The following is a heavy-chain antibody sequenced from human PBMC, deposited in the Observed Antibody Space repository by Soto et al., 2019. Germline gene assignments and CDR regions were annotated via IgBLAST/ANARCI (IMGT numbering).Heavy chain of an antibody. CDR3: ARDPMGRSYGSVGSYFDY. V-gene: IGHV3-30-3*01. J-gene: IGHJ4*02. CDR2: ISYDGSNK. CDR1: GFTFSSYA. D-gene: IGHD3-10*01. Sequence: QVQLVESGGGVVQPGRSLRLSCAASGFTFSSYAMHWVRQAPGKGLEGVAVISYDGSNKYYADSVKGRCTISRDKSKNTLYVQMISLTAEDTAVYCCARDPMGRSYGSVGSYFDYWGQGTLVTVSS.